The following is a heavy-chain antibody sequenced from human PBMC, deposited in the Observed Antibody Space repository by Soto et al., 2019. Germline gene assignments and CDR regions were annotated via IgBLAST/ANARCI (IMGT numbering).Heavy chain of an antibody. V-gene: IGHV1-46*03. CDR3: ARSIAAAGPRLNFDY. CDR1: GYTFTRYY. J-gene: IGHJ4*02. CDR2: INPSGGST. Sequence: ASVKLSCKASGYTFTRYYMHWVSQAPGQGLEWMGIINPSGGSTDYAQNFQGRVTMTRDTSTSTVYMEVSSLRSEDTAVYYCARSIAAAGPRLNFDYWGQGTLVTVS. D-gene: IGHD6-13*01.